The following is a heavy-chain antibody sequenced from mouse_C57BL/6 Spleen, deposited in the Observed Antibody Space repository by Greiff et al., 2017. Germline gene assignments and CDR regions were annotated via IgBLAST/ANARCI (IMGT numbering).Heavy chain of an antibody. CDR1: GYTFTSYW. J-gene: IGHJ2*01. V-gene: IGHV1-69*01. Sequence: QVQLQQPGAELVMPGASVKLSCTASGYTFTSYWMHWVKQRPGQGLEWIGEIDPSDSYTNYNQKFQGKSTLTADKSSSTAYLQLSSLTSESSAVYYGARGGRGPFDYWGQGTTLTVS. CDR2: IDPSDSYT. D-gene: IGHD1-1*02. CDR3: ARGGRGPFDY.